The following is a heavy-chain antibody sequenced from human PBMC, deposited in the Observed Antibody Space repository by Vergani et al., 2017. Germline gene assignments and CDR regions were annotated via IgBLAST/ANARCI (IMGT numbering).Heavy chain of an antibody. J-gene: IGHJ4*02. D-gene: IGHD3-10*01. CDR1: GGSISSYY. CDR3: ARHSITMVRGVIITTYFDY. CDR2: IYYSGST. V-gene: IGHV4-39*01. Sequence: QVQLQESGPGLVKPSQTLSLTCTVSGGSISSYYWGWIRQPPGKGLEWIGSIYYSGSTYYNPSLKSRVTISVDTSKNQFSLKLSSVTAADTAVYYCARHSITMVRGVIITTYFDYWGQGTLVTVSS.